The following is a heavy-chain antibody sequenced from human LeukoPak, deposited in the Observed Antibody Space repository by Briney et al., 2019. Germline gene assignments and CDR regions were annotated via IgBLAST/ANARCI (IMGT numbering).Heavy chain of an antibody. D-gene: IGHD6-13*01. V-gene: IGHV1-24*01. J-gene: IGHJ6*02. CDR3: AILTAAGGYYYYGMDV. CDR2: FDPEDGET. Sequence: ASVKVSCKVSGYTLTKLSMHWVRQAPGKGLEWMGGFDPEDGETIYAQKFQGRVTMTEDTSTDTAYMELSSLRSEDTAVYYCAILTAAGGYYYYGMDVWGQGTTVTVSS. CDR1: GYTLTKLS.